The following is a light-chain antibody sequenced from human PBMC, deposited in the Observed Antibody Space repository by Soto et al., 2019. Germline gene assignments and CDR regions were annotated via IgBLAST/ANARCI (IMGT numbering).Light chain of an antibody. CDR3: QQYRNWPVT. CDR1: QSVSSS. J-gene: IGKJ4*01. CDR2: AAS. Sequence: EIVMTQSPVTLSVSPGERATLSCRASQSVSSSIAWYQQKVGQAPRLLIYAASTRATGIPARFSGSESGTEFILTISSLQSEDVAVYYCQQYRNWPVTFGGGTKVEI. V-gene: IGKV3D-15*01.